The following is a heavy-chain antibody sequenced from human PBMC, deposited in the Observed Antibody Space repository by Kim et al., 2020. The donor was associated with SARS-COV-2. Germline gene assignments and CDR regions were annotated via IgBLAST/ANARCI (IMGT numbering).Heavy chain of an antibody. D-gene: IGHD2-2*01. CDR1: GFTFSSYG. Sequence: GGSLRLSCAASGFTFSSYGMHWVRQAPGKGLEWVAVISYDGSNKYYADSVKGRFTISRDNSKNTLYLQMNSLRVEDTAVYYCAKDLSYAFDIWGQGTMVTVSS. V-gene: IGHV3-30*18. CDR3: AKDLSYAFDI. J-gene: IGHJ3*02. CDR2: ISYDGSNK.